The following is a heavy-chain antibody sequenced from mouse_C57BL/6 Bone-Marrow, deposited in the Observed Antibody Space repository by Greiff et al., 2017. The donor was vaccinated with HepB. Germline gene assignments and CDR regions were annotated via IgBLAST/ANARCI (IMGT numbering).Heavy chain of an antibody. V-gene: IGHV5-2*03. CDR2: INSDGGST. J-gene: IGHJ2*01. CDR3: ASLYYYGSFDY. D-gene: IGHD1-1*01. Sequence: EVKVEESGGGLVQPGESLKLSCESNEYEFPSHDMSWVRKTPEKRLELVAAINSDGGSTYYPDTMERRFIISRDNTKKTLYLQMSSLRSEDTALYYCASLYYYGSFDYWGQGTTLTVSS. CDR1: EYEFPSHD.